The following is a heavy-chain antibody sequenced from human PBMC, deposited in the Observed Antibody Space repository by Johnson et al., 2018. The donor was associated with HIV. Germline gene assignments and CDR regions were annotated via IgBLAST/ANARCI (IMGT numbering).Heavy chain of an antibody. CDR2: INQDGSER. D-gene: IGHD3-22*01. Sequence: VQLVESGGGLVQPGGSLRLSCAASGFTVSSNYMSWVRQAPGKGLEWVANINQDGSERYYVDSVKGRFTTSRDNSKNTLYLQMNSLRAEDTAVYYCAKDISDGYYGLDAFDIWGQGTMVTVSS. CDR1: GFTVSSNY. J-gene: IGHJ3*02. V-gene: IGHV3-7*01. CDR3: AKDISDGYYGLDAFDI.